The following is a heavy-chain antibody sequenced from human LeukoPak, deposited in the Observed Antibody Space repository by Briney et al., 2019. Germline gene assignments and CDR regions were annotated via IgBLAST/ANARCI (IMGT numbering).Heavy chain of an antibody. D-gene: IGHD3-22*01. CDR2: IKQDGREK. CDR3: ARAKDLYYYDSSGYLY. J-gene: IGHJ4*02. V-gene: IGHV3-7*01. CDR1: GFTFSSYW. Sequence: GGSLRLSSGASGFTFSSYWMSWVRQPPGKGLEWVANIKQDGREKYYVDSVKGRFTISRDNAKNSLYLQMNSLRAEDTAVYYCARAKDLYYYDSSGYLYWGQGTLVTVSS.